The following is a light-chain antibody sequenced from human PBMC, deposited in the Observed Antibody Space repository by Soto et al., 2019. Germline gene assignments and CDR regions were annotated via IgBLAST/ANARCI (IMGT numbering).Light chain of an antibody. CDR2: AAS. CDR1: QTISNY. CDR3: QKTYSTPFT. J-gene: IGKJ3*01. Sequence: DIQMTQSPSSLSASVGDRVTITCRASQTISNYLNWYQEKPGKAPKLLIYAASNLQSGVPSRFSGSGSGTDFTLTITNLQPEDFATCYCQKTYSTPFTFGPGTIVDVK. V-gene: IGKV1-39*01.